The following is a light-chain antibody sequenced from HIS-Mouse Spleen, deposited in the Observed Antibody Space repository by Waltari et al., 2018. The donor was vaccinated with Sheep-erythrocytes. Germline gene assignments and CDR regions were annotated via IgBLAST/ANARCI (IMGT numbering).Light chain of an antibody. J-gene: IGLJ1*01. CDR1: SSDVGGYNY. Sequence: QSALTQPRSVSGSPGQSVTISCTGTSSDVGGYNYVSWYQQHPGKAPKLMIYDVSKRPSGVTDRFSGSKSGNTASLTISWLQAEDEADYYCCSYAGSYNHVFATGTKVTVL. CDR2: DVS. V-gene: IGLV2-11*01. CDR3: CSYAGSYNHV.